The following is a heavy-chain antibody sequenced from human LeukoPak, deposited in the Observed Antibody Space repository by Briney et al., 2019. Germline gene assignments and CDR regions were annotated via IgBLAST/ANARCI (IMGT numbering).Heavy chain of an antibody. CDR3: ARSDCSSTGCYHSDY. Sequence: GGSLRLSCAASGFAFSVYEMYWVRQAPGKGLEWVSYISSSGGTRYYADSVKGRFTISRDNAKNSLYLQMNSLRAEDTAVYYCARSDCSSTGCYHSDYWGQGTLVTVSS. J-gene: IGHJ4*02. V-gene: IGHV3-48*03. CDR2: ISSSGGTR. D-gene: IGHD2-2*01. CDR1: GFAFSVYE.